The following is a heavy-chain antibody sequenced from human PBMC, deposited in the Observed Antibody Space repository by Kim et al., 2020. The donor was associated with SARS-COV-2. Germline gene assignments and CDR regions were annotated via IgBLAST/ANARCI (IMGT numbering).Heavy chain of an antibody. CDR3: ARESGWTAIVEY. J-gene: IGHJ4*02. Sequence: GGSLRLSCAASGFTFSTFYMTWVRQAPGKGLEWVSDITSGGGNNYYADSVKGRFTISRDNAKNTVYLQMSSLRAEDTAMYYCARESGWTAIVEYWGPGT. V-gene: IGHV3-11*04. CDR2: ITSGGGNN. D-gene: IGHD2-21*02. CDR1: GFTFSTFY.